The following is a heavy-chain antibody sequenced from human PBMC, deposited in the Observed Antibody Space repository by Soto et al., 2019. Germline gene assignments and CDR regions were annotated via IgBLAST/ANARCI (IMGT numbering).Heavy chain of an antibody. CDR1: GFTFSSYG. D-gene: IGHD2-15*01. CDR3: AKEYCSGGSCYYFDY. CDR2: ISYDGSNK. J-gene: IGHJ4*02. V-gene: IGHV3-30*18. Sequence: LRLSCAASGFTFSSYGMHWVRQAPGKGLEWVAVISYDGSNKYYADSVKGRFTISRDNSKNTLCLQMNSLRAEDTAVYYCAKEYCSGGSCYYFDYWGQGTLVTVSS.